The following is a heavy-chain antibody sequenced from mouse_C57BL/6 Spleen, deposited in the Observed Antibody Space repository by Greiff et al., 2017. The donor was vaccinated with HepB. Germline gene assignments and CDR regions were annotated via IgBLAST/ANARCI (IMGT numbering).Heavy chain of an antibody. D-gene: IGHD4-1*01. Sequence: DVMLVESGGDLVKPGGSLKLSCAASGFTFSSYGMSWVRQTPDKRLEWVATISSGGSYTYYPDSVKGRFTISRDNAKNTLYLQMSSLKSEDTAMYYCARDWDLLRWYFDVWGTGTTVTVSS. CDR1: GFTFSSYG. J-gene: IGHJ1*03. V-gene: IGHV5-6*02. CDR3: ARDWDLLRWYFDV. CDR2: ISSGGSYT.